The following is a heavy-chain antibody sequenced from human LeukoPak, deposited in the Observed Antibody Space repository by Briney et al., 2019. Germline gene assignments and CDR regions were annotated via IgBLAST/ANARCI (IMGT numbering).Heavy chain of an antibody. CDR3: ARNEYATGWFDH. V-gene: IGHV1-8*01. J-gene: IGHJ5*02. D-gene: IGHD2-2*01. CDR2: MTPNSGQT. CDR1: GYTFTSFD. Sequence: GASVKVSCKASGYTFTSFDINWVRQATGQGLEWLGWMTPNSGQTGYAQKFQGRVTLTRDTSTSTAYMELSSLTSEDTAVYYCARNEYATGWFDHWGQGTVVTVSP.